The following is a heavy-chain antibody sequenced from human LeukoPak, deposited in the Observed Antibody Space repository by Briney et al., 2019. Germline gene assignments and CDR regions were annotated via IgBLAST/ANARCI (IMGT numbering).Heavy chain of an antibody. CDR2: IYYSGST. D-gene: IGHD3-16*02. CDR3: TRDAAYYDYVWGSYRPGGTDY. Sequence: SATLSLTCTVSGGSVSSGSYYWSWIRQPPGKGLEWIGYIYYSGSTNYNPSLKSRVTISVDTSKNQFSLKLSSVTAADTAVYYCTRDAAYYDYVWGSYRPGGTDYWGQGTLVTVSS. J-gene: IGHJ4*02. CDR1: GGSVSSGSYY. V-gene: IGHV4-61*01.